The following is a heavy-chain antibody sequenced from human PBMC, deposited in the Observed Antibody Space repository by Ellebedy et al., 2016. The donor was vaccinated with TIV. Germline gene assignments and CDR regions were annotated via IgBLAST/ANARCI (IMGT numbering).Heavy chain of an antibody. Sequence: GESLKISCKGSGYSFTTYWIIWVRQMPGKGLEWMGRIDPSDSYINYSPSFQGHVTFSVDKSINTAYLQWSSLKASDTAMYYCARDYYYALDVWGQGTSVTVSS. J-gene: IGHJ6*02. V-gene: IGHV5-10-1*01. CDR3: ARDYYYALDV. CDR2: IDPSDSYI. CDR1: GYSFTTYW.